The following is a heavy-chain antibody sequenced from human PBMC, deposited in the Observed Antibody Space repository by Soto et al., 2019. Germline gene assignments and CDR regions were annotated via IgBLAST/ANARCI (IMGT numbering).Heavy chain of an antibody. CDR2: INPNSGGT. CDR1: GYTFTGYY. Sequence: ASVKVSCKASGYTFTGYYMHWVRQAPGQGLEWMGWINPNSGGTNYAQKFQGWVTMTRDTSISTAYMELSRLRSDDTAVYYCARGLSSESGSYAVDIWGQGTMVTVSS. CDR3: ARGLSSESGSYAVDI. V-gene: IGHV1-2*04. D-gene: IGHD1-26*01. J-gene: IGHJ3*02.